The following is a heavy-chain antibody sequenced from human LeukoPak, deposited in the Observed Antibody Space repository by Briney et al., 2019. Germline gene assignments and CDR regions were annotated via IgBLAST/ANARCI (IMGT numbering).Heavy chain of an antibody. CDR3: ARRAGEYSHLYDY. Sequence: GGSLRLSCTVSGFTVSSNSWSWVRQAPGKGLEWISFIYSGGNTHYSDSVKGRFTISRDNTKNTPYVQMNSLRAEDTAIYYCARRAGEYSHLYDYWGQGTLVTVSS. J-gene: IGHJ4*02. CDR2: IYSGGNT. CDR1: GFTVSSNS. V-gene: IGHV3-53*01. D-gene: IGHD2-15*01.